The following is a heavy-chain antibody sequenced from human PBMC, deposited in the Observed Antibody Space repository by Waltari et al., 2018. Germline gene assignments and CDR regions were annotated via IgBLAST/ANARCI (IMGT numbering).Heavy chain of an antibody. J-gene: IGHJ4*02. D-gene: IGHD3-16*02. CDR2: IYSGGST. V-gene: IGHV3-53*01. Sequence: EVQLVESGGGLIQPGGSLRLSCAASGFTVSSNYMSWVRQAPGKGLGGVSVIYSGGSTYYADSVKGRCTISRDNAKNTRYLQMNSLRAEDTAVDYCARELYSRAPYWGQGTLVTVSS. CDR1: GFTVSSNY. CDR3: ARELYSRAPY.